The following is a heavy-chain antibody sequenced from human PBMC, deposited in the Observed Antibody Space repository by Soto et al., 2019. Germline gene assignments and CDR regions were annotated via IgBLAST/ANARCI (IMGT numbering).Heavy chain of an antibody. J-gene: IGHJ4*02. CDR3: ARDRYAYANATFLDH. D-gene: IGHD2-8*01. CDR1: GVILSSNA. V-gene: IGHV3-30*01. Sequence: VGSLRLSCAVSGVILSSNAMHWVRQAPGKGLQWVAVISYDGKNEYYADSVKGRFTISRDNSKNTLYLQMNSLKRDDTAVYYCARDRYAYANATFLDHWVQRALVTVSS. CDR2: ISYDGKNE.